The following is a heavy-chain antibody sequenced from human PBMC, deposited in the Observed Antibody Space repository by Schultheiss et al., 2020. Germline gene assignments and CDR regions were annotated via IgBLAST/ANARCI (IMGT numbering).Heavy chain of an antibody. CDR3: ARESNGDYVNS. D-gene: IGHD4-17*01. CDR2: IYYSGST. J-gene: IGHJ4*02. V-gene: IGHV4-39*07. Sequence: SETLSLTCTVSGGSISSSSYYWGWIRQPPGKGLEWIGSIYYSGSTYYNPSLKSRVTISVDTSKNQFSLKLSSVTAADTAVYYCARESNGDYVNSWGQGTLVNVYS. CDR1: GGSISSSSYY.